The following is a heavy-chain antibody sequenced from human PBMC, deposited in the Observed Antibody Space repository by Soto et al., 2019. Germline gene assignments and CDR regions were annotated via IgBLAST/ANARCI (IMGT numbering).Heavy chain of an antibody. CDR1: GFTFSHHR. V-gene: IGHV3-74*01. CDR2: FNTDGSTT. CDR3: LGTGSNSY. J-gene: IGHJ4*02. Sequence: EVQLVESGGGYVQPGGSLRLSCAASGFTFSHHRMHWVRQAPGKGLVWVSRFNTDGSTTTYADSVKGRFTISRDNAKNTFHLQMNSLRAEDTAIYYCLGTGSNSYWGQGTLVTVSS. D-gene: IGHD1-26*01.